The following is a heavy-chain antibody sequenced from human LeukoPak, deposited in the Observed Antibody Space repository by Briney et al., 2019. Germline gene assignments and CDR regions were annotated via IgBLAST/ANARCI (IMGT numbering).Heavy chain of an antibody. CDR1: GGSISSGDYY. J-gene: IGHJ2*01. CDR2: IYYSGST. V-gene: IGHV4-30-4*08. CDR3: ARDPLTIRGXYFDL. Sequence: SETLSLTCTVSGGSISSGDYYWSWIRQPPRKGLELIGYIYYSGSTYYTPSLKSRVTISVDTSKNQFSLKLSSVTAADTAVYYCARDPLTIRGXYFDLWGRGTLVTVSS. D-gene: IGHD3-3*02.